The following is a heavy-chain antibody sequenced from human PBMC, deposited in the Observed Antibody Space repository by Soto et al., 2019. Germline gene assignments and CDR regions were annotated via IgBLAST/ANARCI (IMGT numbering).Heavy chain of an antibody. J-gene: IGHJ4*02. Sequence: QVQLVQSGAEVKKPGASVKVSCKASGYTFTSYGISWVRQAPGQGLEWMGWISAYNGNTNYAQKLQGRVTMTTDTSTSTAYMELSSRRSDDTAVYYCARDEDLGYCSSTSCRNFDYWGQGTLVTVSS. CDR1: GYTFTSYG. D-gene: IGHD2-2*01. CDR2: ISAYNGNT. CDR3: ARDEDLGYCSSTSCRNFDY. V-gene: IGHV1-18*01.